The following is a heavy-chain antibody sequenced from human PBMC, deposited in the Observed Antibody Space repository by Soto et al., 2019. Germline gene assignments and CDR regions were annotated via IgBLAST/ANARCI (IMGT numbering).Heavy chain of an antibody. J-gene: IGHJ5*02. CDR1: GGSITSGGYY. Sequence: KPSETLSLTCTVSGGSITSGGYYWSWIRQPPGKGLEWIGYIYYSGSTNYNPSLKSRVTISVDTSKNQFSLKLSSVTAADTAVYYCARDAYSYGLNWFDPWGQGTLVTVSS. CDR3: ARDAYSYGLNWFDP. CDR2: IYYSGST. D-gene: IGHD5-18*01. V-gene: IGHV4-61*08.